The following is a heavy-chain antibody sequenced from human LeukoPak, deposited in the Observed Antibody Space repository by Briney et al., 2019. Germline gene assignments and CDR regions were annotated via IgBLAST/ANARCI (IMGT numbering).Heavy chain of an antibody. CDR1: GFTFSSYW. CDR2: IKQDGSEK. Sequence: GGSLRLSCAASGFTFSSYWMSWVRQAPGKGLEWVANIKQDGSEKYYVDSVKGRFTISRDNAKNSLYLQMNSLRAEDTAVYYCARTPGVIVVVYWYLDLWGRGTLVTVSS. D-gene: IGHD3-22*01. J-gene: IGHJ2*01. V-gene: IGHV3-7*01. CDR3: ARTPGVIVVVYWYLDL.